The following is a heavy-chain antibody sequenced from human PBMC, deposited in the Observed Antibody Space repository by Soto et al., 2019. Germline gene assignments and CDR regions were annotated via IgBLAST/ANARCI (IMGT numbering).Heavy chain of an antibody. J-gene: IGHJ4*02. D-gene: IGHD6-13*01. CDR2: ISYDGSNK. CDR1: GFTFSSYG. V-gene: IGHV3-30*03. Sequence: PGGSLRLSCAASGFTFSSYGIHWVRQAPGKGLEWVALISYDGSNKYYADSVKGRFTISRDNSKNTVYLQMNSLRAEDTAVYYCARVFGVNPSAAGPPKLPANDYWGQGTLVTVSS. CDR3: ARVFGVNPSAAGPPKLPANDY.